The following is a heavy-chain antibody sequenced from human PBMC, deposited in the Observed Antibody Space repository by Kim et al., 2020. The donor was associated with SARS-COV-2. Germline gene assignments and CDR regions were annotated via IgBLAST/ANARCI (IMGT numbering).Heavy chain of an antibody. CDR2: ISYDGSNK. D-gene: IGHD3-3*01. CDR1: GFTFSSYG. V-gene: IGHV3-30*18. Sequence: GGSLRLSCAASGFTFSSYGMHWVRQAPGKGLEWVAVISYDGSNKYYADSVKGRFTISRDNSKNTLYLQMNSLRAEDTAVYYCAKDLGVGDAFDIWGQGTMVTVSS. J-gene: IGHJ3*02. CDR3: AKDLGVGDAFDI.